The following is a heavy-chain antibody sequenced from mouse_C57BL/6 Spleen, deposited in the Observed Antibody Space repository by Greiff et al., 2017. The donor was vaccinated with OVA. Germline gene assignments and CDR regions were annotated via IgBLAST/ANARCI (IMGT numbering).Heavy chain of an antibody. CDR2: FSPGSGSI. V-gene: IGHV1-62-2*01. Sequence: QVQLQQSGAELVKPGASVKLSCKASCFTFTECTIHWVKQRSGQGLEWIGWFSPGSGSIKYNEKFKDKATLTADTSSSTVYMELSRLTSEDSAVYFCARHDVDSSYEGFAYWGQGTLVTVSA. CDR1: CFTFTECT. D-gene: IGHD1-1*01. CDR3: ARHDVDSSYEGFAY. J-gene: IGHJ3*01.